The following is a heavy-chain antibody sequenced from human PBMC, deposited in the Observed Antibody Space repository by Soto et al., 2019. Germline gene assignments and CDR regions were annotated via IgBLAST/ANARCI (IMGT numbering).Heavy chain of an antibody. CDR3: GRRRGRGDKNGWLDP. Sequence: SETLSLTCTVSGGSISSSSYYWGWIRQPPGQGLESIGSIYYSGSTYYNPALKSRVSTSVDASKNQFFLKLSSVTAADTAVFYYGRRRGRGDKNGWLDPWGQGTLVTVSS. J-gene: IGHJ5*02. CDR1: GGSISSSSYY. V-gene: IGHV4-39*01. D-gene: IGHD3-16*01. CDR2: IYYSGST.